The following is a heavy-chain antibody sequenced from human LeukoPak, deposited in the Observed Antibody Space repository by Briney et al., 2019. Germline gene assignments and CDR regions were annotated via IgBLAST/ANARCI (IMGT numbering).Heavy chain of an antibody. Sequence: SVKVSCKASGGTFSSYAISWVRQAPGQGLEWMGGITPIFGAANYAQKFQGRVTITADESTNTAYMELSSLRSEDTAVYYCARGSWYGVFDYWGQGTLVTVSS. CDR3: ARGSWYGVFDY. V-gene: IGHV1-69*13. CDR2: ITPIFGAA. J-gene: IGHJ4*02. CDR1: GGTFSSYA. D-gene: IGHD6-13*01.